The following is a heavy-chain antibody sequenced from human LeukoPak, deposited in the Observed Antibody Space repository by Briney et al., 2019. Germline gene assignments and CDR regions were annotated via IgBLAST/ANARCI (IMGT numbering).Heavy chain of an antibody. V-gene: IGHV4-39*01. J-gene: IGHJ3*02. CDR3: ARRVEMATIEVDAFDI. CDR1: GGSISSSSYY. Sequence: SETLSLTCTVSGGSISSSSYYWGWIRQPPGKGLEWIGSIYYSGSTYYNPSLKSRVTISVDTSKNQFSLKLSSVTAADTAVYYCARRVEMATIEVDAFDIWGQGTMVTVSS. D-gene: IGHD5-24*01. CDR2: IYYSGST.